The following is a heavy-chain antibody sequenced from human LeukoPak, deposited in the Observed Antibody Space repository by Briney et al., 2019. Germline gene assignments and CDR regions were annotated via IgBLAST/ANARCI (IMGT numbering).Heavy chain of an antibody. CDR1: GGSINSRYYY. Sequence: PSETLSLTCSVSGGSINSRYYYWGWIRQPPSKGLEWIGNVYFTGSSYYNPSLKSRVTISIDTSKNQFSLKLSSVTAADTAVYFCARGDCTGSSCHLDYWGQGTPVTVSS. CDR3: ARGDCTGSSCHLDY. CDR2: VYFTGSS. D-gene: IGHD2-2*01. V-gene: IGHV4-39*01. J-gene: IGHJ4*02.